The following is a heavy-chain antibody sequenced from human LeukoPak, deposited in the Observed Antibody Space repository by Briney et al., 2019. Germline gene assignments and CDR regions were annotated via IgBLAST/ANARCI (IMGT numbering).Heavy chain of an antibody. D-gene: IGHD2-2*01. CDR2: ITGSGTGT. Sequence: GGSLRLSCAASKFTFSSYAMTWVRQAPGQGLQWVSTITGSGTGTFYADSVKGRFTISRDNSKNTLYLQMNSLRAEDTAVFYCARSGYCTGPGCYYDYWGQGTLVTVSS. J-gene: IGHJ4*02. CDR3: ARSGYCTGPGCYYDY. CDR1: KFTFSSYA. V-gene: IGHV3-23*01.